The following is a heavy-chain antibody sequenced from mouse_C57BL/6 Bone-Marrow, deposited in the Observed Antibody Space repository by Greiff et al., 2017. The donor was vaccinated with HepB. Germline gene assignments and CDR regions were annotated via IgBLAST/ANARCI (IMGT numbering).Heavy chain of an antibody. V-gene: IGHV1-74*01. Sequence: VQLQQPGAELVKPGASVKVSCKASGYTFTSYWMHWVKQRPGQGLEWIGRIHPSDSDTNYNQKFKGKATLTVDKSSSTAYMQLSSLTSEDSAVYYCAISFITTVVAPFAYWGQGTLVTVSA. CDR2: IHPSDSDT. D-gene: IGHD1-1*01. CDR3: AISFITTVVAPFAY. J-gene: IGHJ3*01. CDR1: GYTFTSYW.